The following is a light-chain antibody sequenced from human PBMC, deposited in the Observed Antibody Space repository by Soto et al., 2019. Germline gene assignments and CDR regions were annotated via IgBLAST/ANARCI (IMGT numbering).Light chain of an antibody. CDR2: DVS. CDR1: SSDVGAYTF. Sequence: QSVLTQPASVSGSPGQSITISCTGTSSDVGAYTFVSWYQQHPDKVPKLMIFDVSSRPSGVSDRFSGSKSGNTASLTISGLQPEDEADYYCSSYTSSSTHVFGSGPKVTVL. V-gene: IGLV2-14*03. J-gene: IGLJ1*01. CDR3: SSYTSSSTHV.